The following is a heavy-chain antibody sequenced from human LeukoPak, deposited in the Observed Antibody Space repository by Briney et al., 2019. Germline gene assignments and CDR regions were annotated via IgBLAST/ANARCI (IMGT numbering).Heavy chain of an antibody. J-gene: IGHJ4*02. Sequence: PGGSLRLSCAASGFTFSSYSMNWVRQAPGKGLEWVSSISSTSGYIYYADSVKGRFTISRDNAKNSLYLQMNSLRAEDTAVYYCARDLWFWSGHPQDLIVGDDYWGQGTLVTVSS. CDR3: ARDLWFWSGHPQDLIVGDDY. CDR2: ISSTSGYI. D-gene: IGHD3-3*01. V-gene: IGHV3-21*01. CDR1: GFTFSSYS.